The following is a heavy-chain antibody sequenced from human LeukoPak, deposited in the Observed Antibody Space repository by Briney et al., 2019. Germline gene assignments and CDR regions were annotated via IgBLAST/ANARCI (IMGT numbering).Heavy chain of an antibody. D-gene: IGHD3-22*01. J-gene: IGHJ6*02. CDR1: GYTFTSYG. CDR3: AASITTYYYYYYGMDV. Sequence: ASVMVSCKASGYTFTSYGISWVRQAPGQGLEWMGWISAYNGNTNYAQKLQGRVTMTTDTSTSTAYMELRSLRSDDTAVYYCAASITTYYYYYYGMDVWGQGTTVTVSS. V-gene: IGHV1-18*01. CDR2: ISAYNGNT.